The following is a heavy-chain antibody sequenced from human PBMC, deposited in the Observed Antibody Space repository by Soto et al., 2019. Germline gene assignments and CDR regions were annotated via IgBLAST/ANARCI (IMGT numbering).Heavy chain of an antibody. J-gene: IGHJ4*02. CDR1: GGSVSSGSYY. Sequence: QVQLQESGPGLVKPSETLSLTCTVSGGSVSSGSYYWSWIRQPPGKGLEWIGYIYYSGSTNYNPSLKSRGTISVDTSKNQFSLKLSSVTAADTAVYYCASEGGNFFDYWGQGTLVTVSS. CDR2: IYYSGST. CDR3: ASEGGNFFDY. D-gene: IGHD2-21*02. V-gene: IGHV4-61*01.